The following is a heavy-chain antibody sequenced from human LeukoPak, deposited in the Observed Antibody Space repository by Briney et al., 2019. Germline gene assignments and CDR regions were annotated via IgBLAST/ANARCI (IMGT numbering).Heavy chain of an antibody. Sequence: SETLSLTCTVSGGSISSRNYYWGWIRQPPGKGLEWIGSIYYSGSTYYNPSLKSRVTISVDTSKNQFSLKLSSVTAADTAVYYCARVREDIMITFGGVIPHYFDYWGQGTLVTVSS. D-gene: IGHD3-16*02. CDR1: GGSISSRNYY. J-gene: IGHJ4*02. CDR2: IYYSGST. V-gene: IGHV4-39*07. CDR3: ARVREDIMITFGGVIPHYFDY.